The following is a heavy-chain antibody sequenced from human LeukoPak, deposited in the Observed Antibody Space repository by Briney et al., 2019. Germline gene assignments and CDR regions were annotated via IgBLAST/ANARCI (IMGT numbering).Heavy chain of an antibody. CDR3: ARDLYTNTICSFDY. CDR1: GFTFSSYS. D-gene: IGHD2-2*01. J-gene: IGHJ4*02. V-gene: IGHV3-48*01. CDR2: ISSSSSTM. Sequence: GGSLRLSCAASGFTFSSYSMNWVRQAPGKGLEWVSYISSSSSTMYYADSVRGRFTVSRDNAKNSLYLQMNSLRAEDTAVYYCARDLYTNTICSFDYWGQGTLVTVSS.